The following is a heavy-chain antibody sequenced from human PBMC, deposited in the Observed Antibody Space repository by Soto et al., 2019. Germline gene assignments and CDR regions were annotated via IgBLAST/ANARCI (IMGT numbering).Heavy chain of an antibody. CDR1: GFTFDDYA. V-gene: IGHV3-9*01. CDR2: ISWNSGSI. Sequence: EVQLVESGGGLVQPGRSLRLSCAASGFTFDDYAMHWVRQAPGKGLEWVSGISWNSGSIGYADSVKGRFTISRDNAKNSLYLQMNSLRAEDTALYYCAKPLRGGDYAAVGYWGQGTLVTVSS. D-gene: IGHD4-17*01. J-gene: IGHJ4*02. CDR3: AKPLRGGDYAAVGY.